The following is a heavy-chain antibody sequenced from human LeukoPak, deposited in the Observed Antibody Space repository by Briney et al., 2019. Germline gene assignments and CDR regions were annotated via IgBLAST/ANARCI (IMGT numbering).Heavy chain of an antibody. CDR1: GGSISSSSYY. V-gene: IGHV4-39*07. J-gene: IGHJ3*02. CDR3: ASPGSIAAPI. D-gene: IGHD6-6*01. Sequence: SETLSLTCTVSGGSISSSSYYWGWIRQPPGKGLEWIGSIYYSGSTYYNPSLKSRVTISVDTSKNQFSLKLSSVTAADTAVYYCASPGSIAAPIWGQGTMVTVSS. CDR2: IYYSGST.